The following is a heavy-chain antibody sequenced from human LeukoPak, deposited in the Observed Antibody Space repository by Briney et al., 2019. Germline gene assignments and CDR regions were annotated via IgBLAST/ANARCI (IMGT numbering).Heavy chain of an antibody. Sequence: SVKVSCEASGGTFSSYAISWVRQAPGQGLEWMGGIIPIFGTANYAQKFQGRVTITTDESTSTAYMELSSLRSEDTAVYYCARDTSRYCSSTSCYTNWFDPWGQGTLVTVSS. D-gene: IGHD2-2*02. CDR3: ARDTSRYCSSTSCYTNWFDP. CDR1: GGTFSSYA. CDR2: IIPIFGTA. V-gene: IGHV1-69*05. J-gene: IGHJ5*02.